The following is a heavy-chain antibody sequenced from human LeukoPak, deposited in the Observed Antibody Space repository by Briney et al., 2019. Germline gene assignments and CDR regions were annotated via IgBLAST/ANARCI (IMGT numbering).Heavy chain of an antibody. V-gene: IGHV3-66*01. CDR1: GIDVGSNY. D-gene: IGHD1-26*01. CDR2: TYVSGNT. CDR3: AREVGA. Sequence: GGSLRLSCTVSGIDVGSNYISWVRQAPGKGLEWVSVTYVSGNTYYADSVKGRFIVSRDNSKNTLYLEMNSLRVEDTGVYYCAREVGAWGQGTLVTVSS. J-gene: IGHJ5*02.